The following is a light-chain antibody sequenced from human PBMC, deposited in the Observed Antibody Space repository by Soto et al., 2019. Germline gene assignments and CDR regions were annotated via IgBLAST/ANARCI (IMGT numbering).Light chain of an antibody. V-gene: IGLV2-8*01. CDR2: EVS. J-gene: IGLJ1*01. Sequence: QSVLTQPPPASGAPGQSVTISCTGNNSDIGGYNYVSWYQQHPGKAPKLMIYEVSKRPSGVPVRFSGSKSGNTASLTVSGLQAEDEADYYCSSYAGSNNLEVFGTGTKVTVL. CDR3: SSYAGSNNLEV. CDR1: NSDIGGYNY.